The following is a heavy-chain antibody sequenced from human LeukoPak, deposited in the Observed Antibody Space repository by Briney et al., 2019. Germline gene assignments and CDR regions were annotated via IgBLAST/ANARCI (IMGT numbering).Heavy chain of an antibody. Sequence: PGGSLRLSCAASGFTFSSYGMHWVGQAPGKGLEWVAVIWYDGSNKYYADSVKGRFTISRDNSKNTLYLQMNSLRAEDTAVYSCARDPYSSGRGYYGMDVWGKGTTVTVSS. CDR1: GFTFSSYG. D-gene: IGHD6-25*01. V-gene: IGHV3-33*01. CDR3: ARDPYSSGRGYYGMDV. CDR2: IWYDGSNK. J-gene: IGHJ6*04.